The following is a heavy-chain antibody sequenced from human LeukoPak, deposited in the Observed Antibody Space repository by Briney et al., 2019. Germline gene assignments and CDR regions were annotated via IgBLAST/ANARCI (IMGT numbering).Heavy chain of an antibody. Sequence: PGGSLRLSCAVSGFTFSSYSMKWVRQAPGKGLEWVSYISSSSSTIYYADSVKGRFTMSRDNAKNSVYLQMNSLRAEDTAVYYCARASYTGSYYGDYWGQGTLVTVYS. D-gene: IGHD1-26*01. CDR2: ISSSSSTI. J-gene: IGHJ4*02. V-gene: IGHV3-48*04. CDR3: ARASYTGSYYGDY. CDR1: GFTFSSYS.